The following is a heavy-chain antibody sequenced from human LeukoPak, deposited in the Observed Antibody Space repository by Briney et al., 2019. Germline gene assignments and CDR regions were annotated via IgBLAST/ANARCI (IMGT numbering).Heavy chain of an antibody. D-gene: IGHD2/OR15-2a*01. CDR1: GYTFHTYD. CDR3: ARPRPRAIGNAFDI. CDR2: IRSQNGAT. V-gene: IGHV1-18*01. J-gene: IGHJ3*02. Sequence: PTASVRVSCRASGYTFHTYDITWVRQAPGQGLEWMGWIRSQNGATNYAQKLQGRVTMTTDASTSTVYMELRSLRSDDTAVYYCARPRPRAIGNAFDIWGQGTMVTVSS.